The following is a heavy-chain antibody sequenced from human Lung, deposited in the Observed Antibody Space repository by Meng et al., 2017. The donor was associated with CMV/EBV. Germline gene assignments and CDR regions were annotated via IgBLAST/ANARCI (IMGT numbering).Heavy chain of an antibody. D-gene: IGHD2-2*02. J-gene: IGHJ6*02. CDR2: IRYDGSNK. CDR3: ASQDIVVVPAAIRNYYYYGMDV. Sequence: LTXXASGFTFSSYGMHWVRQAPGKGLEWVAFIRYDGSNKYYADSVKGRFTISRDNSKNTLYLQMNSLRAEDKAVYYCASQDIVVVPAAIRNYYYYGMDVWXQGTTVTVS. V-gene: IGHV3-30*02. CDR1: GFTFSSYG.